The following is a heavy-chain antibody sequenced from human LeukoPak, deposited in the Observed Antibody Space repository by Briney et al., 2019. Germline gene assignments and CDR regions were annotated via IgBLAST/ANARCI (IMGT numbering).Heavy chain of an antibody. CDR1: GYSFTTYW. V-gene: IGHV5-51*01. CDR2: IYPGDSDT. J-gene: IGHJ4*02. CDR3: ARQDGRALYYFDY. D-gene: IGHD5-24*01. Sequence: GESLKISCKGSGYSFTTYWIAWVRQMPGKGLEWMGVIYPGDSDTRYSPSFQGQVTISADKSISTAYLQWSSLKASDTAMYYCARQDGRALYYFDYWGQGALVTVSS.